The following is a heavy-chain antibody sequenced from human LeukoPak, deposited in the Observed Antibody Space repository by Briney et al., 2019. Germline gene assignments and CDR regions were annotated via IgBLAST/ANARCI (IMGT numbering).Heavy chain of an antibody. CDR1: GFTFSSYG. D-gene: IGHD1-26*01. CDR3: ARDPYSGNYGAYYYYYMDV. V-gene: IGHV3-21*06. J-gene: IGHJ6*03. Sequence: GGTLRLSCAASGFTFSSYGMSWVRQAPGKGLEWVSSITSSSSYIYYADSVKGRFTISRDNAKNSLYLQMDSLRVEDTAVYYCARDPYSGNYGAYYYYYMDVWGKGTTVTISS. CDR2: ITSSSSYI.